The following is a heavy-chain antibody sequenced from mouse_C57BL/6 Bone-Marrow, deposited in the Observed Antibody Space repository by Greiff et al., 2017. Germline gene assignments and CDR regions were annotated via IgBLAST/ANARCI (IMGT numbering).Heavy chain of an antibody. CDR3: ARHGTTVVATDY. V-gene: IGHV5-6*01. CDR2: ISSGGSYT. CDR1: GFTFSSYG. Sequence: EVKLMESGGDLVKPGGSLKLSCAASGFTFSSYGMSWVRQTPDKRLEWVATISSGGSYTYYPDSVKGRFTISRDNAKNTLYLQMSSLKSEDTAMYYCARHGTTVVATDYWGQGTTLTVSS. D-gene: IGHD1-1*01. J-gene: IGHJ2*01.